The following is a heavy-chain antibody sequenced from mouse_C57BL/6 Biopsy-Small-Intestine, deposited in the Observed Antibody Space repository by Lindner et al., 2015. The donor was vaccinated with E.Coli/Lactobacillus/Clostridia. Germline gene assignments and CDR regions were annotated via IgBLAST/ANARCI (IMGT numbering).Heavy chain of an antibody. CDR1: GGHFNNYT. V-gene: IGHV14-2*01. Sequence: SVKVSCKASGGHFNNYTISWVRQAPGQGLEWVGGIIPMFGATHYGPKFLGRVTITADESTTTAYMEVTNLRPEDTASYYCARGRGPYSDLWSGRMEYWGQGTRVTVSS. CDR3: ARGRGPYSDLWSGRMEY. D-gene: IGHD1-3*01. J-gene: IGHJ4*01. CDR2: IIPMFGAT.